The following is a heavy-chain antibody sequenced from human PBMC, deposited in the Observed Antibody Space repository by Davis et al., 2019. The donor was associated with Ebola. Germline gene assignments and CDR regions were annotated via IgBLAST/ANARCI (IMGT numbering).Heavy chain of an antibody. CDR1: GGTFSNYA. J-gene: IGHJ4*02. Sequence: SVKVSCKAFGGTFSNYAISWVRQAPGQGLEWMGGIIPIFDVTNHAQQFQGRVTITRDPSARTAYLEVTSLTSEDTAVYYCAREWQNYFSYWGQGTLVTVSS. CDR2: IIPIFDVT. V-gene: IGHV1-69*05. CDR3: AREWQNYFSY. D-gene: IGHD5-24*01.